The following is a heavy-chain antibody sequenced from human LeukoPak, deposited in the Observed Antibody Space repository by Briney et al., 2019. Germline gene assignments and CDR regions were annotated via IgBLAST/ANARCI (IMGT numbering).Heavy chain of an antibody. Sequence: GWSLGLSCAASGLTFSNYEMNGVGQAPGRGGDGVSYISSSGSTIYYADSVKGRFTISRDNAKNSLYLQMNSLRAEDTAVYYCAQSSRFRGWMIDYWGQGTLVTVSS. CDR3: AQSSRFRGWMIDY. CDR2: ISSSGSTI. V-gene: IGHV3-48*03. J-gene: IGHJ4*02. D-gene: IGHD3-22*01. CDR1: GLTFSNYE.